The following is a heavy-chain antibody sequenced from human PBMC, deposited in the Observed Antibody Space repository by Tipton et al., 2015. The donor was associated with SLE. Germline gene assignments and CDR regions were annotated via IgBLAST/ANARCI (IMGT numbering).Heavy chain of an antibody. Sequence: TLSLTCNVSGDSINSGRFYWSWIRQPAGKGLEWLGHIHTSGSTNYNTSLNSRVTISVDTSKNQFSLKLTSGTAADTAMYYCARDKAYPGSPGDYWGQGTLVTVSS. CDR2: IHTSGST. D-gene: IGHD2-2*01. V-gene: IGHV4-61*09. J-gene: IGHJ4*02. CDR3: ARDKAYPGSPGDY. CDR1: GDSINSGRFY.